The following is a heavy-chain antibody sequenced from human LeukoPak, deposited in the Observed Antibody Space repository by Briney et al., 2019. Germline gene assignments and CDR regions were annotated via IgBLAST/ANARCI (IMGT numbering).Heavy chain of an antibody. CDR3: ARDRHYGDYSSYFDY. D-gene: IGHD4-17*01. CDR2: ISAYDGNT. J-gene: IGHJ4*02. Sequence: ASVKVSCKASGYTFTSYGISWVRQAPGQGLEWMGWISAYDGNTNYAQKLQGRVTMTTDTSTSTAYMELRSLRSDDTAVYYCARDRHYGDYSSYFDYWGQGTLVTVSS. V-gene: IGHV1-18*04. CDR1: GYTFTSYG.